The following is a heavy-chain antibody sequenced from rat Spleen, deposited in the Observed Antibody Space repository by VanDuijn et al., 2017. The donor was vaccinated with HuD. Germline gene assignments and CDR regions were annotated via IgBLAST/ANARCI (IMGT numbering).Heavy chain of an antibody. V-gene: IGHV5-20*01. D-gene: IGHD1-6*01. CDR3: TRAMYTTDYYFAKGYYVMDA. J-gene: IGHJ4*01. Sequence: EVQLAESGGGLVQPGRSLKLSCAASGSTFSDYYMAWVRQAPTKGLEWVTSISYDGGRAYYRDSVKGRFTISRDNAKSSLYLQMDSLRSEDTATYYCTRAMYTTDYYFAKGYYVMDAWGQGASVTVSS. CDR2: ISYDGGRA. CDR1: GSTFSDYY.